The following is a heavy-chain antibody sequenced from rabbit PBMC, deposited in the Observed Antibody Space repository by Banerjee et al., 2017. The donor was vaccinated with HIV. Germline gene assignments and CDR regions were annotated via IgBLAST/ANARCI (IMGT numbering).Heavy chain of an antibody. CDR1: GFSLSSYA. V-gene: IGHV1S40*01. CDR2: IYAGSSGST. J-gene: IGHJ4*01. CDR3: ARDEPGPDNFNL. D-gene: IGHD3-1*01. Sequence: QSLEESGGDLVKPEGSLTLTCTASGFSLSSYAMNWVRQAPGKGLEWIACIYAGSSGSTYYASWAKGRFTISKTSSTTVTLQMTSLTAADTATYFCARDEPGPDNFNLWGQGTLVTVS.